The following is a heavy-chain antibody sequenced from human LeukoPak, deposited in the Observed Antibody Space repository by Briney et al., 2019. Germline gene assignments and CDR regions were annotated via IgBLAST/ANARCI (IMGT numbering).Heavy chain of an antibody. J-gene: IGHJ4*02. D-gene: IGHD6-19*01. CDR1: GGSISSSRDY. CDR3: ARHVEIAVAGPIDY. V-gene: IGHV4-39*01. CDR2: IYYSGST. Sequence: SEALSLTCTVSGGSISSSRDYWGWIRQPPGKGLEWIGSIYYSGSTYYNPSLKSRVTISVDTSKNQFSLKLSSVTAADTAVYYCARHVEIAVAGPIDYWGQGTLVTVSS.